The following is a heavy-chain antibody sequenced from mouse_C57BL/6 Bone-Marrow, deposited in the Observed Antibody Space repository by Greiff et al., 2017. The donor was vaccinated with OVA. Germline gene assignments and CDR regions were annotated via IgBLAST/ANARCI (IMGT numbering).Heavy chain of an antibody. CDR1: GYTFTSYW. Sequence: QVQLQQPGAELVRPGSSVKLSCKASGYTFTSYWMHWVKQRPIQGLEWIVNIDPSDSETHYNQKFKDKATLTVDKSSSTAYMQLSSLTSEDSAVYYCARRGYDYESFAYWGQGTLVTVSA. CDR3: ARRGYDYESFAY. J-gene: IGHJ3*01. D-gene: IGHD2-4*01. V-gene: IGHV1-52*01. CDR2: IDPSDSET.